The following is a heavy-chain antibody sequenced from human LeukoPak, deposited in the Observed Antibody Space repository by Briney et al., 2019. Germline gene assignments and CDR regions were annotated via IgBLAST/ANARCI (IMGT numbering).Heavy chain of an antibody. CDR3: ARHIVVVPAAMVGDNWFDP. CDR2: IYYSGST. Sequence: PSETLSLTCTVSGGSISSGDYYRSWIRQPPGKGLEWIGYIYYSGSTYYNPSLKSRVTISVDTSKNQFSLKLSSVTAADTAVYYCARHIVVVPAAMVGDNWFDPWGQGTLVTVSS. D-gene: IGHD2-2*01. CDR1: GGSISSGDYY. V-gene: IGHV4-30-4*01. J-gene: IGHJ5*02.